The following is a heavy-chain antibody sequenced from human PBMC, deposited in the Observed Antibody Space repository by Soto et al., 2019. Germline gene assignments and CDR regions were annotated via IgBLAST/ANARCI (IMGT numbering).Heavy chain of an antibody. V-gene: IGHV3-30-3*01. CDR2: ISYDGSNK. J-gene: IGHJ4*02. Sequence: GGSLRLSCAVSGFTFSNYSINWVRQAPGKGLEWLAVISYDGSNKYYADSVKGRFTISRDTSKNTLYLQMNSLRAEDTAVYYCARVIGENSGWYDYWGQGTLVTVSS. D-gene: IGHD6-19*01. CDR3: ARVIGENSGWYDY. CDR1: GFTFSNYS.